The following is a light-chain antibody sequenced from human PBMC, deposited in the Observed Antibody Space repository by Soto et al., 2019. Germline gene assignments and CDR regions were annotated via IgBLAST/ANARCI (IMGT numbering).Light chain of an antibody. CDR2: GAS. J-gene: IGKJ1*01. Sequence: EIVMTQSPATLSVSPGERATLSCRASQSVSNKLAWYQQKPGLAPRLLIYGASTRSTGIPARFSGSGSGTEFTLTISSLQSEDFAVYYCQQYNNWLWTFGQGTKVDIK. CDR1: QSVSNK. CDR3: QQYNNWLWT. V-gene: IGKV3-15*01.